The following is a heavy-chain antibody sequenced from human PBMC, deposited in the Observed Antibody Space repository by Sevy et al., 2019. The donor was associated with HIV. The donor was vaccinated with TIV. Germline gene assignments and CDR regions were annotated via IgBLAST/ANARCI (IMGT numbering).Heavy chain of an antibody. CDR3: ARDGAGLYYYDSSGPTGDYGMDV. D-gene: IGHD3-22*01. V-gene: IGHV3-48*03. CDR1: GFTFSSYE. J-gene: IGHJ6*02. Sequence: GGSLRLSCAASGFTFSSYEMNWVRQAPGKGLEWVSYISNSGTTISYSDSVRGRFTISRDNARNSLYLQMNSLRAEDTAVYYCARDGAGLYYYDSSGPTGDYGMDVWGQGTTVTVSS. CDR2: ISNSGTTI.